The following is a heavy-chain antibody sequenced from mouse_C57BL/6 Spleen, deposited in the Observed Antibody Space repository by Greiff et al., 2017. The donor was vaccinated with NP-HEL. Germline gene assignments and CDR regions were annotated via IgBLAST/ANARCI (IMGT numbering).Heavy chain of an antibody. Sequence: VQLQQSGPVLVKPGASVKMSCKASGYTFTDYYMNWVKQSHGKSLEWIGVINPYNGGTSYNQKFKGKATLTVDKSSSTAYMELNSLTSEDSAVYYCAPTGTGAMDYWGQGTSVTVSS. CDR3: APTGTGAMDY. V-gene: IGHV1-19*01. D-gene: IGHD4-1*02. CDR2: INPYNGGT. CDR1: GYTFTDYY. J-gene: IGHJ4*01.